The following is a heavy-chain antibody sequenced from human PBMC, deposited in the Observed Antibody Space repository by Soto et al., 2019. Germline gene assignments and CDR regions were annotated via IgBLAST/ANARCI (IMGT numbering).Heavy chain of an antibody. D-gene: IGHD6-25*01. CDR3: AGEPKGGPAAGAFDL. J-gene: IGHJ3*01. CDR1: GYTFTSYY. CDR2: INPSGGST. Sequence: GASVKVSCKASGYTFTSYYMHWVRQAPGQGLEWMGIINPSGGSTSYAQKFQGRVTMTRDTSTSTVYMELSSLRSEDTAVYSCAGEPKGGPAAGAFDLWGQGTMVTVSS. V-gene: IGHV1-46*01.